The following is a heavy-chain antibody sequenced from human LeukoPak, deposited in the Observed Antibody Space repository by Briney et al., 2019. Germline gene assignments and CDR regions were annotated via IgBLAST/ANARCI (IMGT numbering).Heavy chain of an antibody. V-gene: IGHV3-21*01. D-gene: IGHD3-3*01. CDR2: ISTSSSYI. J-gene: IGHJ4*02. CDR3: ARVGIRFLEQYYFDY. Sequence: GGSLRLSCAASGFTFSNYGMHWVRQAPGKGLEWLSYISTSSSYIYYADSVKGRFAVSRDNAMNSLFLQMNSLIAEDTAVYYCARVGIRFLEQYYFDYWGQGTLVTVSS. CDR1: GFTFSNYG.